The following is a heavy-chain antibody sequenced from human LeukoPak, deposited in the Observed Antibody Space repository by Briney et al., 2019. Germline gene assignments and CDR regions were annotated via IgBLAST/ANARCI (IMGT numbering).Heavy chain of an antibody. CDR1: GFTITTNY. J-gene: IGHJ3*02. CDR2: IYGDDET. D-gene: IGHD2-21*02. CDR3: ARGRRDCSGDCYVAFDI. V-gene: IGHV3-53*01. Sequence: GGSLRLSCAASGFTITTNYMTWVRQAPGKGLEWVSVIYGDDETNYADSVKGRFTLSRDISKNTMYLQMNNLRAEDTAVYYCARGRRDCSGDCYVAFDIWGQGTMVTVSS.